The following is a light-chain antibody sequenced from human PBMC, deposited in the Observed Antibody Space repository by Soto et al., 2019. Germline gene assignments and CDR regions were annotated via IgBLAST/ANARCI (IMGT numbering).Light chain of an antibody. J-gene: IGLJ2*01. CDR3: CSYAGSNNFVV. Sequence: QSALTQPPSASGSPGQSVTFSCTGTSSDVGGYNYVSWYQQHPGKAPKLMIYEVSKRPSGVPDRFSGSKSGNTASLTVSGLQVEDEADYYCCSYAGSNNFVVFGGGTKLTVL. V-gene: IGLV2-8*01. CDR1: SSDVGGYNY. CDR2: EVS.